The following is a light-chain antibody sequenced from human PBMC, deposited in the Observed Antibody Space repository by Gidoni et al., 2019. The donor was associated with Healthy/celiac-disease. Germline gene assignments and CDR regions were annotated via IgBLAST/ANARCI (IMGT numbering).Light chain of an antibody. CDR3: QSYDSSLSGYV. V-gene: IGLV1-40*01. J-gene: IGLJ1*01. CDR2: GNR. Sequence: QSVLTQPPSVSGAPAQRVNISCTGSSSNIWAWYDVQWYQQLPGTAPKLLIYGNRHRASGVPDRFSGSKSGTSASLAITGLQAEDEADYYCQSYDSSLSGYVFGTGTKVTVL. CDR1: SSNIWAWYD.